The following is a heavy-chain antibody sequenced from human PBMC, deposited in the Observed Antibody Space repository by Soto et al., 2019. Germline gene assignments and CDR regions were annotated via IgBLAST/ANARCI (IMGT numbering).Heavy chain of an antibody. J-gene: IGHJ5*02. Sequence: QGQLVQSGPEMKKPGSSVKVSCKDSGGLFSSFAISWVRQAPGQGLEWLGGIIPVFGTTNYAEKFQDRVTITADESTNTAYMERSSLISGDTAIYYCARGGGPYVWFNESWGQGTLVTVPS. CDR1: GGLFSSFA. CDR3: ARGGGPYVWFNES. V-gene: IGHV1-69*01. CDR2: IIPVFGTT. D-gene: IGHD3-16*01.